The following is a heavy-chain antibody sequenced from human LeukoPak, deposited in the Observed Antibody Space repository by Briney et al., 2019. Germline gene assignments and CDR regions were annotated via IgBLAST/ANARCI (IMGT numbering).Heavy chain of an antibody. V-gene: IGHV3-30-3*01. Sequence: GRSLRLSCAASGFTFSSYAMHWVRQAPGKGLEWVAVISYDGSNKYYADSVKGRFTISRDNSKNTLYLQMNSLRAEDTAVYCXXXXXXXVDTAMVTGYWGQGTLVTVSS. J-gene: IGHJ4*02. CDR2: ISYDGSNK. D-gene: IGHD5-18*01. CDR1: GFTFSSYA. CDR3: XXXXXXVDTAMVTGY.